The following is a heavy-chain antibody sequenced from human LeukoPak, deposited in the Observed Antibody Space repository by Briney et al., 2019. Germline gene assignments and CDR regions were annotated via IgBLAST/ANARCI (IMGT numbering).Heavy chain of an antibody. CDR2: ISSSGSTI. J-gene: IGHJ3*02. CDR3: ARHSSTWYSAFDI. D-gene: IGHD6-13*01. V-gene: IGHV3-48*03. Sequence: GGSLRLSCAASGFTFSNYEMNWVRQAPGKGLEWVSYISSSGSTIYYADSVKGRFTISRDNAKNSLYLQMNSLRAEDTAVYYCARHSSTWYSAFDIWGQGTMVTVSS. CDR1: GFTFSNYE.